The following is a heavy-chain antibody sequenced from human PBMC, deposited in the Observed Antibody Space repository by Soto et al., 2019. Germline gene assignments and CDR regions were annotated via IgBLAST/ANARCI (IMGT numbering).Heavy chain of an antibody. Sequence: ASVKVSCKASGYTFTSYGINCVRQSPGQGLEWMGWISGYDGNTNYAQKLQGRVTMTTDTSTSTAYMELRSLRSDDTAVYYCARVGYSYGSRGLDSWGQGTLVTVYS. CDR3: ARVGYSYGSRGLDS. J-gene: IGHJ4*02. V-gene: IGHV1-18*04. CDR1: GYTFTSYG. CDR2: ISGYDGNT. D-gene: IGHD5-18*01.